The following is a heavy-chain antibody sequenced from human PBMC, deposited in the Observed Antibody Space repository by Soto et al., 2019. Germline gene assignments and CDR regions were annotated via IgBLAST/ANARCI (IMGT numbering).Heavy chain of an antibody. J-gene: IGHJ6*02. Sequence: QVQLQESGPGLVKPSETLSLTCTVSGGSISSYYWSWIRQPPGKGLEWMGYIYYSGSTNYNPSLKSRVTISVDTSKNQFSLKLSSVTAADTAVYYCARVSTQGSIAARQWGYYYYGMDVWGQGTTVTVSS. CDR1: GGSISSYY. V-gene: IGHV4-59*01. D-gene: IGHD6-6*01. CDR3: ARVSTQGSIAARQWGYYYYGMDV. CDR2: IYYSGST.